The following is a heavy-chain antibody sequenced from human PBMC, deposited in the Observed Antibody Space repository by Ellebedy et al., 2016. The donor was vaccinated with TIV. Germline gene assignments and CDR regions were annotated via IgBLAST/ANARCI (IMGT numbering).Heavy chain of an antibody. J-gene: IGHJ4*02. Sequence: MPSETLSLTCIVSGDSISSTNYFWGWIRQSPGKGLEWIGSLNYGGESYFDPSLKSRVTMSLDTSKNQFSLKVNSVTAADTAKYYCASHRGFYSGWSFDYWGQGTLITVSS. CDR2: LNYGGES. CDR1: GDSISSTNYF. CDR3: ASHRGFYSGWSFDY. D-gene: IGHD5-12*01. V-gene: IGHV4-39*07.